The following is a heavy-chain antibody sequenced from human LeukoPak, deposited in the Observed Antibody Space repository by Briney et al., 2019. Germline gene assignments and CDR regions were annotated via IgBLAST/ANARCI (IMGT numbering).Heavy chain of an antibody. J-gene: IGHJ4*02. CDR1: GYTFSSYY. CDR3: ATPLGAAGTRGFDY. Sequence: ASVKVSCKASGYTFSSYYMHRVRQAPGQGLEWMGIINPSGGSTSYAQKFQGRVTMTRDTSTSTVYMELSSLRSEDTAVYYCATPLGAAGTRGFDYWGQGTLVTVSS. V-gene: IGHV1-46*01. D-gene: IGHD6-13*01. CDR2: INPSGGST.